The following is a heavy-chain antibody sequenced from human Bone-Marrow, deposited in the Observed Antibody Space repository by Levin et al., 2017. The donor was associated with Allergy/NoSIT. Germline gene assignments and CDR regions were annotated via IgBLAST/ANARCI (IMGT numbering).Heavy chain of an antibody. CDR3: ARVGRYDTNDFYRWWGAFDI. J-gene: IGHJ3*02. D-gene: IGHD2-8*01. CDR1: GFTFNMYW. CDR2: INSDASST. Sequence: GGSLRLSCAASGFTFNMYWMHWVRQVPGKGLVWVSRINSDASSTSYADSVKGRFSISRDNAKNTVYLQMNSLRAEDTAVYYCARVGRYDTNDFYRWWGAFDIWGQGTKVTVSS. V-gene: IGHV3-74*01.